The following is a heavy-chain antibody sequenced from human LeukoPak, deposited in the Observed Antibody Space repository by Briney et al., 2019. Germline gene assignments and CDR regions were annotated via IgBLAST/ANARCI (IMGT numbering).Heavy chain of an antibody. CDR3: ARDPGAAAGNLWS. Sequence: GGSLRLSCVVSGLTVSNNYMTWVRQAPGKGLEWVSLIFSGGGTYYADTVKGRFAISRDSSKNTLYLQMNSLRAEDTALYYCARDPGAAAGNLWSWGQGTLVTVSS. D-gene: IGHD6-25*01. V-gene: IGHV3-66*01. CDR2: IFSGGGT. CDR1: GLTVSNNY. J-gene: IGHJ5*02.